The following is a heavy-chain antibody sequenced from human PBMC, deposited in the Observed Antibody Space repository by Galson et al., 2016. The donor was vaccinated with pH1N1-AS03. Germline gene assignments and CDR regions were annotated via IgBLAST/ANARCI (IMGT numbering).Heavy chain of an antibody. Sequence: SQRLSCAASGISLSSSWMHWVRQAPGRGLVWVSGINGVGSSIKYADAVKGRFTISRDNAKNMLYLQMNSLRADDAAVYYCARGYDDSGPDDHRLFDSWGQGTQVTVSS. CDR2: INGVGSSI. CDR1: GISLSSSW. D-gene: IGHD3-22*01. CDR3: ARGYDDSGPDDHRLFDS. V-gene: IGHV3-74*01. J-gene: IGHJ5*01.